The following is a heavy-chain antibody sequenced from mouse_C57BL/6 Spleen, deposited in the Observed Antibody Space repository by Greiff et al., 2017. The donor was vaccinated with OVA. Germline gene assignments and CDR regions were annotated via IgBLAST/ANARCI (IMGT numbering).Heavy chain of an antibody. V-gene: IGHV2-2*01. J-gene: IGHJ3*01. CDR1: GFSLTSYG. Sequence: VKLVESGPGLVQPSQSLSITCTVSGFSLTSYGVHWVRQSPGKGLEWLGVIWSGGSTDYNAAFISRLSISKDNSKSQVFFKMNSLQADDTAIYYWSRDGYSFAYWGQGTLVTVSA. CDR2: IWSGGST. D-gene: IGHD2-3*01. CDR3: SRDGYSFAY.